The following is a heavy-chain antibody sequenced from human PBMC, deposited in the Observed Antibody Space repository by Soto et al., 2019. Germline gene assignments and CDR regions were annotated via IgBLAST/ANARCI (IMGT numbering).Heavy chain of an antibody. CDR3: AREPRRSIAARPFWFDP. CDR2: IIPIFGTA. CDR1: GGTFSSYA. J-gene: IGHJ5*02. Sequence: SVKVSCKASGGTFSSYAISWVRQAPGQGLEWMGGIIPIFGTANYAQKFQGRVTITADESTSTAYMELSSLRSEDTAVYYCAREPRRSIAARPFWFDPWGQGTLVTVSS. V-gene: IGHV1-69*13. D-gene: IGHD6-6*01.